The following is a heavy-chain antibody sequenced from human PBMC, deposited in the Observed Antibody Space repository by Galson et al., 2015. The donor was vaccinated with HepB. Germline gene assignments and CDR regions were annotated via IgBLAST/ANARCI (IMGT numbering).Heavy chain of an antibody. V-gene: IGHV3-30*03. D-gene: IGHD6-19*01. J-gene: IGHJ4*02. CDR2: ISYDGSNK. CDR1: GFTFSSYG. Sequence: SLRLSCAASGFTFSSYGMHWVRQAPGKGLEWVAVISYDGSNKYYADSVKGRFTLSRDNSRDALFLQMNGLRSDDTAVYYCARERGAGWYEGNDYWGQGTLVVVSS. CDR3: ARERGAGWYEGNDY.